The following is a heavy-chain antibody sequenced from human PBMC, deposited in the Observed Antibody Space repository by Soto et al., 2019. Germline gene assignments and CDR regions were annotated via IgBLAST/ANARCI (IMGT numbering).Heavy chain of an antibody. J-gene: IGHJ4*02. Sequence: EVQLVESGGGLVQPGGSLRLSCAASGFTFSDHYMDWVRQAPGKGLEWVGRTRNKANSYSTEYAASVKGRFTISRDDSKNSLYLQMNSLRAEDTAVFYCAKDLSPRLWFGEFLGWGQGTLVTVSS. CDR2: TRNKANSYST. CDR3: AKDLSPRLWFGEFLG. D-gene: IGHD3-10*01. V-gene: IGHV3-72*01. CDR1: GFTFSDHY.